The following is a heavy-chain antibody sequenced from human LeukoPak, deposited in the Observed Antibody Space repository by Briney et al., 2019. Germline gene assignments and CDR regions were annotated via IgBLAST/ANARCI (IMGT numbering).Heavy chain of an antibody. J-gene: IGHJ4*02. CDR3: AKDPRYLSLDTLVGVVIISPPDY. CDR1: GFTFSSYM. Sequence: GWSLRLSCAASGFTFSSYMMTWVRQAPGQGLVWVSTISDNPFTTYNADSVKGRFTISRDNSKNTLYLQMNSLKAEDTAVYYCAKDPRYLSLDTLVGVVIISPPDYWGQGTLVPASS. D-gene: IGHD3-3*01. CDR2: ISDNPFTT. V-gene: IGHV3-23*01.